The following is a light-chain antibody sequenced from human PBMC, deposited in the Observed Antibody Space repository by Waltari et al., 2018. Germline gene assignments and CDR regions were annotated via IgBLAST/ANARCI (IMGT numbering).Light chain of an antibody. CDR2: RVS. CDR1: QSLVHSDGNIY. CDR3: MQGTHWPWT. V-gene: IGKV2-30*02. J-gene: IGKJ1*01. Sequence: DVVMTQSPLSLPVTLGQPASIPCTSSQSLVHSDGNIYLNWFQQRPGQSPRRLIHRVSNRNSGVPDRFSGGGSGTDFTLKISRVEAEDVGVYYCMQGTHWPWTFGQGTKVEIK.